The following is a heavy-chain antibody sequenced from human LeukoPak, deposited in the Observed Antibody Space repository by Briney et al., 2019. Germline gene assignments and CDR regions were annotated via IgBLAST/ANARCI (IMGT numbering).Heavy chain of an antibody. Sequence: PSGKVSCKPSGLTVTTSAMQWLRQARGQRLEWIGWIAVGSGNTNYAQKFQERVTITRDMSTSTAYMELSSLRSEDTAVYYCAAGHTVTTSWGQGTLVTVSS. CDR3: AAGHTVTTS. J-gene: IGHJ4*02. CDR1: GLTVTTSA. D-gene: IGHD4-11*01. V-gene: IGHV1-58*02. CDR2: IAVGSGNT.